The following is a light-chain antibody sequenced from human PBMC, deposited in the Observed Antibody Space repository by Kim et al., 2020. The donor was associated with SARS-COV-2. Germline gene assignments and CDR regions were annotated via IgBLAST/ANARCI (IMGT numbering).Light chain of an antibody. V-gene: IGKV3-20*01. CDR2: AAS. Sequence: YPGERATLSCRASQSVSSNYLAWYQQKPGQAPRLLIYAASSRATGIPDRFSGSGSQTDFTLTINGLEPEDFALYYCQQYGTSTGYTFGQGTKLEI. J-gene: IGKJ2*01. CDR3: QQYGTSTGYT. CDR1: QSVSSNY.